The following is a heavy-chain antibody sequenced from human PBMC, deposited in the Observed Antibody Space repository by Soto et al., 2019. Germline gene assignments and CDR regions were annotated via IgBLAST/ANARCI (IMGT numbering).Heavy chain of an antibody. CDR2: IYTSGST. V-gene: IGHV4-4*07. J-gene: IGHJ6*02. D-gene: IGHD3-22*01. Sequence: SETLSLTCTVSGGSISSYYWSWIRQPAGKGLEWIGRIYTSGSTNYNPSLKSRVTMSVDTSKNQFSLKLSSVTAADTAVYYCARDQPPSSGYYDSSGYRSYYYGMDVWGQGTTVTVS. CDR1: GGSISSYY. CDR3: ARDQPPSSGYYDSSGYRSYYYGMDV.